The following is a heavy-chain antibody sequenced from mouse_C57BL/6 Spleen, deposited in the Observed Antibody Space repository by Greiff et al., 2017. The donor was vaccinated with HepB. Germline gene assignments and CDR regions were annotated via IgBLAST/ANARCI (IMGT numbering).Heavy chain of an antibody. V-gene: IGHV5-17*01. CDR2: ISRGSSTI. J-gene: IGHJ4*01. CDR3: ARAGGSGCDAMDY. CDR1: GFTFSDYG. Sequence: EVMLVESGAGLVKPGGSLKLSCAASGFTFSDYGMHWVRKAPEKGLEWVAYISRGSSTIYYADTVKGRSTISRDNAKNTLYLQMTSLRSEDTAMYYCARAGGSGCDAMDYWGQGTAVTVSS. D-gene: IGHD1-1*01.